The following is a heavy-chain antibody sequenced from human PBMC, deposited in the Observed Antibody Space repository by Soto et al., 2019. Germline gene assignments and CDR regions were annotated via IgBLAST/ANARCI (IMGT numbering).Heavy chain of an antibody. Sequence: QVQLQESGPGLVKPSGTLSLTCTVSGASISAGHWWSWVRQSPGKGLEWIGEIYQTGTTDYNPSLKRRVFSSGDNSKNQVSLNLRSVTAADTALYYWARDRGTTMTGDAFDVWGRGIMVTVSS. CDR1: GASISAGHW. D-gene: IGHD3-16*01. V-gene: IGHV4-4*02. J-gene: IGHJ3*01. CDR3: ARDRGTTMTGDAFDV. CDR2: IYQTGTT.